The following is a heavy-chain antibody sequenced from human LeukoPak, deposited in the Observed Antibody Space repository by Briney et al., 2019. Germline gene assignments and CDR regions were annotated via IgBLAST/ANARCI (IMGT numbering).Heavy chain of an antibody. D-gene: IGHD2-15*01. CDR2: IYYSGST. J-gene: IGHJ5*02. Sequence: KPSETLSLXCTVSGGSISSYYWSWIRQPPGKGLEWIGYIYYSGSTNYNPSLKSRVTISVDTSKNQFSLKLSSVTAADTAVYYCASLGCSGGSCYWFDPWGQGTLVTVSS. CDR3: ASLGCSGGSCYWFDP. V-gene: IGHV4-59*01. CDR1: GGSISSYY.